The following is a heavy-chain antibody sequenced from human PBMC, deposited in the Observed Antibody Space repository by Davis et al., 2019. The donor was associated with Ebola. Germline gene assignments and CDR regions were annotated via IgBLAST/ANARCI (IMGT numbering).Heavy chain of an antibody. CDR1: GGSISSYY. J-gene: IGHJ3*02. Sequence: MPSETLSPTCTVSGGSISSYYWSWIPQPPGKGLEWIGYIYYSGSTNYNPSLKSRVTISVDTSKNQFSLKLSSVTAADTAVYYCARVPYYYDSSGYHSGAFDIWGQGTMVTVSS. V-gene: IGHV4-59*01. CDR2: IYYSGST. CDR3: ARVPYYYDSSGYHSGAFDI. D-gene: IGHD3-22*01.